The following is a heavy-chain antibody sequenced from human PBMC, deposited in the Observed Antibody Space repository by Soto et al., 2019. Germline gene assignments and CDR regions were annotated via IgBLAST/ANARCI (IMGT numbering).Heavy chain of an antibody. CDR2: INPSGGST. CDR1: GYTFTSYG. V-gene: IGHV1-46*01. J-gene: IGHJ4*02. Sequence: ASVKVSCKASGYTFTSYGISWVRQAPGQGLEWMGIINPSGGSTSYAQKFQGRVTMTRDTSTSTVYMELSSLRSEDTAVYYCATSEDYYDSSGYSVGYWGQGTLVTVSS. CDR3: ATSEDYYDSSGYSVGY. D-gene: IGHD3-22*01.